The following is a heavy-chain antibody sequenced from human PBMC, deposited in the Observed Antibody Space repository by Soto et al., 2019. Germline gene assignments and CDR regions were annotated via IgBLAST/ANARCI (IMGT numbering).Heavy chain of an antibody. D-gene: IGHD6-13*01. J-gene: IGHJ4*02. V-gene: IGHV4-4*02. CDR2: IYHSGST. CDR3: ARDGFSAAGTFYFDY. Sequence: SETLSLTCAVSGGSIISSNWLSWVRQPPGKGLEWIGEIYHSGSTNYNPSLKSRVTISVDKSKNQFSLKLSSVTAADTAVYYCARDGFSAAGTFYFDYWGQGTLVTVSS. CDR1: GGSIISSNW.